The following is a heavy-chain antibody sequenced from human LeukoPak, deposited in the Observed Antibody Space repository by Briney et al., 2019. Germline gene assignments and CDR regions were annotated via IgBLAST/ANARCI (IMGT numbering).Heavy chain of an antibody. Sequence: SETLSLTCAVYGGSFSGYYWSWIRQPPGKELEWIGEINHSGSTNYNPSLKSRVTISVDTSKNQFSLKLSSVTAADTAVYYCARRSIAAAGRDWGFYYYYMDVWGKGTTVTISS. CDR1: GGSFSGYY. D-gene: IGHD6-13*01. J-gene: IGHJ6*03. V-gene: IGHV4-34*01. CDR2: INHSGST. CDR3: ARRSIAAAGRDWGFYYYYMDV.